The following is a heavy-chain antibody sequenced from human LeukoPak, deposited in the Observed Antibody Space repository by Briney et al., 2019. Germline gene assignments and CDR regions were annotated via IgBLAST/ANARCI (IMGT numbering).Heavy chain of an antibody. CDR2: IYTSGST. J-gene: IGHJ6*03. CDR1: GGSISSGSYY. V-gene: IGHV4-61*02. D-gene: IGHD6-13*01. Sequence: SETLSLTCTVSGGSISSGSYYWSWIRQPAGKGLEWIGRIYTSGSTNYNPSLKSRVTISVDTSKNQFSLKLSSVTAADTAVYFCARWPGYSSSWYSRYYYMDVWGKGTTLTVSS. CDR3: ARWPGYSSSWYSRYYYMDV.